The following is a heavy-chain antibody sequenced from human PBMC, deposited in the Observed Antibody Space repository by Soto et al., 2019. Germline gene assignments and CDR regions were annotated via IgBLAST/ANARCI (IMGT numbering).Heavy chain of an antibody. V-gene: IGHV4-31*03. CDR3: ARMYSSGSGWFHP. CDR1: GYSITAGGYY. Sequence: SETLSLTCSVSGYSITAGGYYWSWIRQYPGKGLEWIGSFYSSGSIIYNPSLKSRVSISGDTSRNQFSVTLTSATAADTALYFCARMYSSGSGWFHPWGQGTLVTVSS. D-gene: IGHD6-19*01. J-gene: IGHJ5*02. CDR2: FYSSGSI.